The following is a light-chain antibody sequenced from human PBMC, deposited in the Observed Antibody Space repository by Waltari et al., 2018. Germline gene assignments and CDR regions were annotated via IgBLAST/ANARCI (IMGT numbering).Light chain of an antibody. CDR2: KNF. J-gene: IGLJ2*01. Sequence: FLLTQPHSVSESPGKTITISCTRSGGSIASDYVQWYQQRPGSAPTTVIFKNFQRPNAVAHPFSGSTDISSTSASLILSGLKTEDEADYYCQSSDNNTVFFGGGTRLTVL. CDR1: GGSIASDY. V-gene: IGLV6-57*04. CDR3: QSSDNNTVF.